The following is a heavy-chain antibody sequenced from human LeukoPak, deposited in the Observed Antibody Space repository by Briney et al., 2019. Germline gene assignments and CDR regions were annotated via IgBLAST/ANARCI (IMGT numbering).Heavy chain of an antibody. Sequence: ASVKVSCKASGYSFTGYYFHWVRQAPGQGLEWMGWINPNSGGTNYAQKFQGRVTMTRDTSINTAYMELNRLRSDDTAVYYCARDRDYGSGIFDYWGQGTLVTVSS. CDR2: INPNSGGT. CDR3: ARDRDYGSGIFDY. CDR1: GYSFTGYY. J-gene: IGHJ4*02. V-gene: IGHV1-2*02. D-gene: IGHD3-10*01.